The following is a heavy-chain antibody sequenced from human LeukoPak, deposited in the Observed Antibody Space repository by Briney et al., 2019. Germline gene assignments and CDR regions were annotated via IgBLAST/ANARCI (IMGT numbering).Heavy chain of an antibody. D-gene: IGHD6-19*01. CDR2: IYSGGST. Sequence: PGGSLRLSCAASGFTVSSNYMSWVRQAPGKGLEWVSVIYSGGSTYYADSVKGRFTISRDNSKNTLYLQMNSLRAEDTAVYYCARSFRTLYSSGWYYFDYWGQGTLVTVSS. J-gene: IGHJ4*02. CDR1: GFTVSSNY. V-gene: IGHV3-53*01. CDR3: ARSFRTLYSSGWYYFDY.